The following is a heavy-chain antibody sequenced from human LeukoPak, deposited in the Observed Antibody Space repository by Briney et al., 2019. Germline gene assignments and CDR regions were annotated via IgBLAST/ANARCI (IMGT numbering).Heavy chain of an antibody. CDR1: GFTFSSYS. CDR3: ASEGRDGYALFDY. V-gene: IGHV3-21*01. Sequence: PGGSLRLSCAASGFTFSSYSMNWVRQAPGKGLEWVSSISSSSSYIYYADSVKGRFTISRDNAKNSLYLQMNSLRAEDTAVYYCASEGRDGYALFDYWGQGTLVTVSS. D-gene: IGHD5-24*01. J-gene: IGHJ4*02. CDR2: ISSSSSYI.